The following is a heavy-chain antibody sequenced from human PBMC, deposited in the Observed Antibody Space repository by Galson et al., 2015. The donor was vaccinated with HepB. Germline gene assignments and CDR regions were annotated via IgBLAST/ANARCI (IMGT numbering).Heavy chain of an antibody. CDR1: GFSLTTSGVG. Sequence: PALVKPTQTLTLTCTFSGFSLTTSGVGVGWIRQPPGKALEWLALICWDDDKRYRPSLKSRLTITKDTSKNQVVLTLTNMDPVDTGTYYCAHSVASDYYYYVMDVWGQGTTVTVSS. V-gene: IGHV2-5*02. CDR3: AHSVASDYYYYVMDV. J-gene: IGHJ6*02. D-gene: IGHD2-15*01. CDR2: ICWDDDK.